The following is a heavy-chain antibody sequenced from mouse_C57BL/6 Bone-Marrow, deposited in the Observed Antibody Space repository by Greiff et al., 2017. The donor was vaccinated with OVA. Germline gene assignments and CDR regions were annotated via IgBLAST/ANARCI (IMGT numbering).Heavy chain of an antibody. CDR2: ISSGGSYT. J-gene: IGHJ1*03. CDR1: GFTFSSYG. CDR3: ARHDLGSSPYWYFDV. V-gene: IGHV5-6*01. D-gene: IGHD1-1*01. Sequence: EVMLVESGGDLVKPGGSLKLSCAASGFTFSSYGMSWVRQTPDKRLEWVATISSGGSYTYYPDSVKGRFTISRDNAKNTLYLQMSSLKSEDTAMYYCARHDLGSSPYWYFDVWGTGTTVTVSS.